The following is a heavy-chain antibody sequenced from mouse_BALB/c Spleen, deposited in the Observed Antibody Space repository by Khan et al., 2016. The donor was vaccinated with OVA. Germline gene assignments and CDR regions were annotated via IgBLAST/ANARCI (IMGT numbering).Heavy chain of an antibody. V-gene: IGHV1S137*01. CDR1: GYTFTDYA. J-gene: IGHJ4*01. D-gene: IGHD1-2*01. CDR2: IRTYYGDA. Sequence: QVQLKQSGAELVRPGVSVKISCKGSGYTFTDYAMHWVKQSHAKSLEWIGVIRTYYGDASYNQKFKGKATMTVDKSSSTAYMELARLTSEDSAIYYCARPSTATAMDYWGQGTSVTVSS. CDR3: ARPSTATAMDY.